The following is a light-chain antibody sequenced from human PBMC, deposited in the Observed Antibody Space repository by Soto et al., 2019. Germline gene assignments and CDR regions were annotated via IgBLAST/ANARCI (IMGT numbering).Light chain of an antibody. J-gene: IGKJ2*01. CDR3: QQFDYSLPAFT. CDR2: GSS. V-gene: IGKV3-20*01. CDR1: QSVSSKY. Sequence: ESVMTQSPGTLSLSPGERATLSCRASQSVSSKYLNWYQQKPGQAPRLLIFGSSIRATGIPDRFSGSRSGADFTLTISRLEPEDFAVYYCQQFDYSLPAFTFGQGTKLE.